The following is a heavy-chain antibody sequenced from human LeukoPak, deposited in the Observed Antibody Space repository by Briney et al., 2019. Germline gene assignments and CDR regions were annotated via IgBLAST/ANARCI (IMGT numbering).Heavy chain of an antibody. Sequence: PSETLSLTCTVSGGSISSYYWSWNRQPPGQGLEWIGYIYYSGSTNYNPSLKSRVTISVDTSKNQFSPKLSSVTAADTAVYYCAAGSSGYSLDYWGQGTLVTVHS. J-gene: IGHJ4*02. V-gene: IGHV4-59*01. CDR1: GGSISSYY. D-gene: IGHD3-22*01. CDR2: IYYSGST. CDR3: AAGSSGYSLDY.